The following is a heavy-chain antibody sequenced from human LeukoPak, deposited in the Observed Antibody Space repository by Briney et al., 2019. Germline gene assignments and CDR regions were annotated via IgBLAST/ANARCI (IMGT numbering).Heavy chain of an antibody. CDR3: ARGRDYYGSGSYRRGYYYGMDV. J-gene: IGHJ6*02. CDR1: GFTFSRYT. D-gene: IGHD3-10*01. V-gene: IGHV3-21*01. CDR2: ISSSGYYI. Sequence: GGSLRLSCAASGFTFSRYTMNWVRQSPGKGLEWVSSISSSGYYIYYADSVKGRFTISRDNAKNSLYLQMNSLRAEDTAVYYCARGRDYYGSGSYRRGYYYGMDVWGQGTTVIVSS.